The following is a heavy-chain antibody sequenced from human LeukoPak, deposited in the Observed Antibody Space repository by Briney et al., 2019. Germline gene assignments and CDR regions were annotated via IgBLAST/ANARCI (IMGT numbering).Heavy chain of an antibody. J-gene: IGHJ4*02. CDR1: GFTFSSHA. D-gene: IGHD2-15*01. CDR3: AKGCGCTCYSTFDY. CDR2: ISGSGAGT. V-gene: IGHV3-23*01. Sequence: GGSLRLSCAASGFTFSSHAMGWVRQAPGKGLEWVSTISGSGAGTYYADSVKGRFTISRDNYKNTLYLQMNSLRAEDTAVYYCAKGCGCTCYSTFDYWGQATLVTVCS.